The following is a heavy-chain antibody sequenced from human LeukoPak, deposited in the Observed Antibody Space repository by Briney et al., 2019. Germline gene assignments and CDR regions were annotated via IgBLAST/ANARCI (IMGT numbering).Heavy chain of an antibody. J-gene: IGHJ6*03. D-gene: IGHD5-12*01. CDR2: ISSSSSYI. Sequence: GGSLRLSCAASGFTFSSYSMNWVRQAPGKGLEWVSSISSSSSYIYYADSVKGRFTISRDNAKNSLYLQMNSLRAEDTAVYYCACTTGYYFSSYYYYYMDVWGKGTTVTVSS. CDR3: ACTTGYYFSSYYYYYMDV. CDR1: GFTFSSYS. V-gene: IGHV3-21*01.